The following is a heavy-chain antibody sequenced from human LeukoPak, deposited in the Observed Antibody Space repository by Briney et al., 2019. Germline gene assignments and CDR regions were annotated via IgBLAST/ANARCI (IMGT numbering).Heavy chain of an antibody. CDR2: ISYDGSNK. CDR1: GFTFSSYG. D-gene: IGHD3-22*01. V-gene: IGHV3-30*18. CDR3: AKEDVVVITIRYFQH. Sequence: GGSLRLSCAASGFTFSSYGMHWVRQAPGKGLEWVAVISYDGSNKYYADSVKGRFTISRDNSKNTPYLQMNSLRTEDTAIYYCAKEDVVVITIRYFQHWGQGTLVTVSS. J-gene: IGHJ1*01.